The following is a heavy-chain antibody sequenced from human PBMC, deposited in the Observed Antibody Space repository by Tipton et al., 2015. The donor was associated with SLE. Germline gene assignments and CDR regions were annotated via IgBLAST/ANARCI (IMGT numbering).Heavy chain of an antibody. CDR2: IYYSGST. Sequence: TLSLTCAVYGGSFSGYYWSWIRQPPGKGLEWIGYIYYSGSTNYNPSLKSRVTISVDTPKNQFSLKLSSVTAADTAVYYCASSSSWELFDYWGQGTLVTVSS. D-gene: IGHD6-13*01. V-gene: IGHV4-59*08. CDR1: GGSFSGYY. CDR3: ASSSSWELFDY. J-gene: IGHJ4*02.